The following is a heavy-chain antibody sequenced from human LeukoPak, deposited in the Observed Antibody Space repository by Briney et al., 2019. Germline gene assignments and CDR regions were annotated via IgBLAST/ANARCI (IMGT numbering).Heavy chain of an antibody. Sequence: GGSLRLSCAASGFTFSSYSMNWVRQAPGKGLEWVSSISSSSSYIYYADSVKGRFTISRDNAKNSLYLQMNSLRAEDTAVYYCARIKRSRSSGYYPLFNYYYYMDVWGKGTTVTVSS. V-gene: IGHV3-21*01. J-gene: IGHJ6*03. CDR1: GFTFSSYS. CDR3: ARIKRSRSSGYYPLFNYYYYMDV. D-gene: IGHD3-22*01. CDR2: ISSSSSYI.